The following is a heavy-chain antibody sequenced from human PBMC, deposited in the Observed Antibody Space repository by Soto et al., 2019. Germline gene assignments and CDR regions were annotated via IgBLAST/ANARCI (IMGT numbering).Heavy chain of an antibody. CDR3: ARDMSGYCSGHSCYSGIDY. Sequence: PSETLSLTCTVSGGSVSSAGYYWSWIRQHPGGGLEWIGYIYYSGSTDYNPSLKSRVTISVDMSKNQFSLKLRSVTAADTAVYYCARDMSGYCSGHSCYSGIDYWGQGPLLTVYS. D-gene: IGHD2-15*01. CDR2: IYYSGST. CDR1: GGSVSSAGYY. V-gene: IGHV4-31*03. J-gene: IGHJ4*02.